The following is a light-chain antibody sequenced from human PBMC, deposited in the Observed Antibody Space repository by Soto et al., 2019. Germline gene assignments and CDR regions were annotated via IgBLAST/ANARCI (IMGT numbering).Light chain of an antibody. CDR3: QQRNNWPPIT. Sequence: EIVLTHSPATLSLTQGERATLSCRASQSLTNIFIARYQQKPGQAPRLLIYDASNRATGVPARFSGSGSGTDFTLAISSLEPEDFALYYCQQRNNWPPITFGQGTRLENK. CDR2: DAS. V-gene: IGKV3-11*01. J-gene: IGKJ5*01. CDR1: QSLTNIF.